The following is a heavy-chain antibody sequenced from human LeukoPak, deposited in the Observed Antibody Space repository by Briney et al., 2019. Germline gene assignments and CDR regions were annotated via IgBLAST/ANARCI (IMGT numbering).Heavy chain of an antibody. CDR2: ISAYNGNT. Sequence: ASVKVSCKASGGTFTSYAISWVRQAPGQGLEWMGGISAYNGNTNYAQKLQGRVTMTTDTSTSTAYMERRSLRSDDTAVYYCARKGEITYYDLLTGYYNSQLFDYWGQGTLVTVSS. V-gene: IGHV1-18*01. D-gene: IGHD3-9*01. CDR1: GGTFTSYA. CDR3: ARKGEITYYDLLTGYYNSQLFDY. J-gene: IGHJ4*02.